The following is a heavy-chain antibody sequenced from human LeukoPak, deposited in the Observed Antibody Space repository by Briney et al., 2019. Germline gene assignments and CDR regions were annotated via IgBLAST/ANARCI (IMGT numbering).Heavy chain of an antibody. V-gene: IGHV6-1*01. Sequence: SQTLSLTCAISGDSVSSNSAAWNWIRQSPSRGLEWLGRTYYRSKWYNDYAVSVKSRITINPDTSKNQFSLQLNSVTPEDTAVYYCARELSRGYSSGWYGLFSWFDPWGQGTLVTVSS. CDR1: GDSVSSNSAA. CDR3: ARELSRGYSSGWYGLFSWFDP. J-gene: IGHJ5*02. CDR2: TYYRSKWYN. D-gene: IGHD6-19*01.